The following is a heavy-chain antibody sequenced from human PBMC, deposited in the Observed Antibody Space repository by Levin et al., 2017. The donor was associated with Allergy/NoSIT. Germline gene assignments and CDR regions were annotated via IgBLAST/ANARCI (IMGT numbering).Heavy chain of an antibody. CDR3: ARVGFNSGYLLDY. D-gene: IGHD3-9*01. V-gene: IGHV4-34*01. CDR2: INHSGST. CDR1: GGSFSGYY. J-gene: IGHJ4*02. Sequence: GSLRLSCAVYGGSFSGYYWSWIRQPPGKGLEWIGEINHSGSTNYNPSLKSRVTISVDTSKNQFSLRLSSVTAADTAVYYCARVGFNSGYLLDYWGQGTLVTVSS.